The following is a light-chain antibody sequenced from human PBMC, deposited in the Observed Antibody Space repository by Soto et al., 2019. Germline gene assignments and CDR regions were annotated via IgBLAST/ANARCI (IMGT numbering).Light chain of an antibody. CDR1: QGISSY. CDR2: AAS. V-gene: IGKV1-9*01. CDR3: QQLNSYPRT. J-gene: IGKJ4*01. Sequence: DIQLTQSPSFLSASVGDRVTITCRASQGISSYLAWYQQNPGKAPKLLIYAASTLQSGVPSRFSGSGSGTKFTHTISSLQPEDFATYYCQQLNSYPRTFGGGTKVYIK.